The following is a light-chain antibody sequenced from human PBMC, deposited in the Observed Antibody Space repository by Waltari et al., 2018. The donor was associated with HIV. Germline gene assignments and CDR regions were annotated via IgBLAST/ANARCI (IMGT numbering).Light chain of an antibody. V-gene: IGKV1-39*01. CDR3: QQSYALPAT. CDR2: GAS. CDR1: QSISSS. J-gene: IGKJ1*01. Sequence: DIQMTQSPSSLSAFVGDRVSITCRASQSISSSLVWYQQKTGKAPKLLISGASGLRSGVPSRFSGDGSGTDFTLTISSLQPEDFATYYCQQSYALPATFGQGTKVEIK.